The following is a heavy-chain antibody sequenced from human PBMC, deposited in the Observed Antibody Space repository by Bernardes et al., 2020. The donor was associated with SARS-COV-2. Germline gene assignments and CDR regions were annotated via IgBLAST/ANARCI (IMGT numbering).Heavy chain of an antibody. CDR2: IWYEGNSA. V-gene: IGHV3-33*08. D-gene: IGHD5-18*01. CDR1: GFTFSSYC. Sequence: GGSLRLSCAASGFTFSSYCMSWVRQAPGKGLEWVAVIWYEGNSAYYADSVKGRFTISRDNSKNMLFLQMNSLRVEDTAVYYCARDLETLVREYNYVDYWGQGTLVTVSS. J-gene: IGHJ4*02. CDR3: ARDLETLVREYNYVDY.